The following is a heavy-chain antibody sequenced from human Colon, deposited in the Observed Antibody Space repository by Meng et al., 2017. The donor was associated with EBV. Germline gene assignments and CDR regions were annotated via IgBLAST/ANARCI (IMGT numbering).Heavy chain of an antibody. CDR1: GYTFTAYA. V-gene: IGHV1-3*01. CDR3: ARGWSRDGYNTPDY. CDR2: INAGNGKT. Sequence: QVQLVQSGAEVKKPGASVNIFCKASGYTFTAYAMHWVRQAPGQGLEWMGWINAGNGKTKYSQNFQGRVTIATDTSATTVYMDLSSLRSEDTALYYCARGWSRDGYNTPDYWGQGTLVTVSS. D-gene: IGHD5-24*01. J-gene: IGHJ4*02.